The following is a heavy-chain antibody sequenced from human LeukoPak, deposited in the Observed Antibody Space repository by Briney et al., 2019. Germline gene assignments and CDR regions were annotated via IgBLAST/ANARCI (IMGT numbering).Heavy chain of an antibody. CDR3: ARDGDAVSAAIAGAFDL. Sequence: PSETLSLTCTVSGVSISSGNFYWSWIRQSAGKGLEWIGRVYSTGNTKYNPSLKSRVTISADTSKNQISLRLRSVTAADTAMFYCARDGDAVSAAIAGAFDLWGRGTMVTVSS. J-gene: IGHJ3*01. CDR1: GVSISSGNFY. V-gene: IGHV4-61*02. D-gene: IGHD2-2*01. CDR2: VYSTGNT.